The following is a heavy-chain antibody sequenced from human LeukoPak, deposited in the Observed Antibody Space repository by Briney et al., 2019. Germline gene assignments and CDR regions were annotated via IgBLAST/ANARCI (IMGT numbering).Heavy chain of an antibody. CDR2: ISSSSSYI. J-gene: IGHJ6*02. Sequence: GGSLRLSCVGSGFTFSRYWMSWVRQAPGKGLEWVSSISSSSSYIYYADSVKGRFTISRDNAKNSLYLQMNSLRAEDTAVYYCAREPRGKSGIVVVVAATPVHAMDVWGQGTTVTVSS. CDR3: AREPRGKSGIVVVVAATPVHAMDV. V-gene: IGHV3-21*01. D-gene: IGHD2-15*01. CDR1: GFTFSRYW.